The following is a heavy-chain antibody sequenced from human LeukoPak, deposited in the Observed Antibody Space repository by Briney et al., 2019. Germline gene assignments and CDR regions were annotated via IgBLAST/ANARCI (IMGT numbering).Heavy chain of an antibody. Sequence: GGSLRLSCAASGFTFSSYSMNWVRQAPGKGLEGVSSISSSSSYIYYADSVKGRFTISRDNAKNSLYLQMNSLRAEDTAVYYCARDRGGYYYDSSGYCFDYWGQGTLVTVSS. CDR2: ISSSSSYI. V-gene: IGHV3-21*01. CDR3: ARDRGGYYYDSSGYCFDY. CDR1: GFTFSSYS. D-gene: IGHD3-22*01. J-gene: IGHJ4*02.